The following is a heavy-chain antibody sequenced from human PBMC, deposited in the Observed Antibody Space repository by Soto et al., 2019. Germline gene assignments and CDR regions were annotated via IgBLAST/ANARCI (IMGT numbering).Heavy chain of an antibody. J-gene: IGHJ4*02. CDR3: AREGTRADTVTTDY. CDR2: IIPIIGIA. V-gene: IGHV1-69*08. D-gene: IGHD4-17*01. Sequence: QVQLVQSGAEVKKPGSSVKVSCKASGGTFSSYTISWVRQAPGQGLEWMGRIIPIIGIANYAQKFQGRVTITADKSTSTAYMELSSLRSEDTAVYYCAREGTRADTVTTDYWGQGTLVTVSS. CDR1: GGTFSSYT.